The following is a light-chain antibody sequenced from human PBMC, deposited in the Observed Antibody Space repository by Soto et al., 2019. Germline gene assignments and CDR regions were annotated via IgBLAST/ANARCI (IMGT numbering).Light chain of an antibody. V-gene: IGLV2-14*03. CDR2: DAY. Sequence: LSPPAFVSACPSRWRTIDYHRNRRDMGGYTYVSWHQQHPGKAPKLMIYDAYERPLGVSNRFSGSKSGNTASLTISGLQNEDEADYYCSSYTDDRAYVLGSWPKVT. CDR1: RRDMGGYTY. J-gene: IGLJ1*01. CDR3: SSYTDDRAYV.